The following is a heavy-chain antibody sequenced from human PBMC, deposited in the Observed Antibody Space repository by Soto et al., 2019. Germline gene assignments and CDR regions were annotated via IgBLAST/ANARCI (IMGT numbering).Heavy chain of an antibody. CDR3: ARSRTGLGGDY. J-gene: IGHJ4*02. V-gene: IGHV4-39*01. Sequence: QLQLQESGPGLVKPSETLSLTCTVSGGSISSSSYYWGWIRQPPGKGLEWIGSIYYSGSTYYNPSLKSRVTISVDTSKTQFSLKLSSVTAADTAVYYCARSRTGLGGDYWGQGTLVTVSS. CDR2: IYYSGST. D-gene: IGHD1-1*01. CDR1: GGSISSSSYY.